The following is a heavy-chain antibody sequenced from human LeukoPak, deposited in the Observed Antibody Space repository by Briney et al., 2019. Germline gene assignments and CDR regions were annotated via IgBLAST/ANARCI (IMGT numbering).Heavy chain of an antibody. CDR2: ISYNSASI. Sequence: PGGSLRLSCAASGFTFGDYAMHWVRQVPGKGLEWVSGISYNSASIDYADSMKGRFNISRDNARNSLDLQMTGLRPEDTALYYCVKGAHWRNLVYYYYLDFWGQGSLVTVSS. D-gene: IGHD1-26*01. CDR1: GFTFGDYA. CDR3: VKGAHWRNLVYYYYLDF. J-gene: IGHJ4*02. V-gene: IGHV3-9*01.